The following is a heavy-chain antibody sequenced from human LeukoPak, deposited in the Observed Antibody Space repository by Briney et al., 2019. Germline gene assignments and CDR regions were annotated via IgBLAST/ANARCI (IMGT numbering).Heavy chain of an antibody. CDR1: GYSISSGYY. D-gene: IGHD6-13*01. Sequence: KTSETLSLTCTVSGYSISSGYYWGWIRQPPGKGLEWIGSIYHSGSTYYNPSLKSRVTISVDKSKNQFSLKLSSVTAADTAVYYCARVGYSSSWYVWGQGTLVTVSS. CDR2: IYHSGST. J-gene: IGHJ4*02. CDR3: ARVGYSSSWYV. V-gene: IGHV4-38-2*02.